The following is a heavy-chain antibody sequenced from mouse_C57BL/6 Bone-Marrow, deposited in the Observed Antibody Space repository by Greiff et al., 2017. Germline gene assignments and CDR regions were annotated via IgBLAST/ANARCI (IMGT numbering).Heavy chain of an antibody. CDR1: GYTFTSYW. CDR2: INPKSGST. J-gene: IGHJ1*03. CDR3: ARRNPPRWYFDV. V-gene: IGHV1-64*01. Sequence: QVQLQESGAELVKPGASVKLSCKASGYTFTSYWMHWVKQRPGQGLEWIGMINPKSGSTNYNAKFKSKATLTVDKSSSTAYMQLSSLTSEDSAVYYCARRNPPRWYFDVWGTGTTVTVSS.